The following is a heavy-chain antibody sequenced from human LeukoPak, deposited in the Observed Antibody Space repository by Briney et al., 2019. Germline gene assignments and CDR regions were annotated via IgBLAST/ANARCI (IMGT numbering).Heavy chain of an antibody. J-gene: IGHJ4*02. V-gene: IGHV3-23*01. CDR3: AKGDTHYYGSSGYYY. D-gene: IGHD3-22*01. CDR1: GFTFSNYA. CDR2: ISGSGGST. Sequence: GGSLTLSCAASGFTFSNYAMSWVRQAPGKGLEWVSGISGSGGSTYYADSVKGRFTISRDNSQNTLYLQMSSLRAEDTAVYYCAKGDTHYYGSSGYYYCGQGTLVTVSS.